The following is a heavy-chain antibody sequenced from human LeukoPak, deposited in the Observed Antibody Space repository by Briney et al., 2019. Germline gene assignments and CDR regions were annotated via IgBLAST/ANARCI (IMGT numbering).Heavy chain of an antibody. J-gene: IGHJ4*02. Sequence: GGSLRLSCSASGFTFSSYAMLWVRQAPGKGLEYVSAISSHGGSTYYADSVKGRFTISRDNSKNTLYLQMSSLRAADTAAYYCVKGPPRGSGYAFDYWGQGTLVTVSS. CDR2: ISSHGGST. CDR3: VKGPPRGSGYAFDY. V-gene: IGHV3-64D*09. D-gene: IGHD3-22*01. CDR1: GFTFSSYA.